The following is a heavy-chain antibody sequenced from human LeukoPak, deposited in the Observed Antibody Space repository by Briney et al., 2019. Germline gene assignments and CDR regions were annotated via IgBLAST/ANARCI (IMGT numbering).Heavy chain of an antibody. V-gene: IGHV3-30-3*01. J-gene: IGHJ6*01. D-gene: IGHD2-15*01. CDR1: GFTFSSYA. CDR2: ISYDGSNK. Sequence: GGSLRLSCAASGFTFSSYAMHWVRQAPGKGLEWVAVISYDGSNKHYADSVKGRLTISRDNSKSTLYLQMNSLRAEDTAVYYCARYCGGGNCYSGLDVWGQGTTVIVSS. CDR3: ARYCGGGNCYSGLDV.